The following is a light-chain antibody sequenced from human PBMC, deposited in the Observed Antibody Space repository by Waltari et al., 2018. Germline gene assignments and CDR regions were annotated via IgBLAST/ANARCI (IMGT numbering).Light chain of an antibody. CDR3: QSFDSNVRGGVV. V-gene: IGLV1-40*01. J-gene: IGLJ3*02. CDR1: SSNIGAGHD. Sequence: QSILTQPTSVSGAPGQRVTISCTGSSSNIGAGHDVHWYQAFPGTAPKLLVYWNHTRPSGVPDRFSGSKSGSSASLAINGLQAEDEADYYCQSFDSNVRGGVVFGGGTKVTVL. CDR2: WNH.